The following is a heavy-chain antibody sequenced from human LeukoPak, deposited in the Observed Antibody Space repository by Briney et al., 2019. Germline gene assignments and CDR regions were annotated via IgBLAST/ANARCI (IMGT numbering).Heavy chain of an antibody. D-gene: IGHD6-13*01. V-gene: IGHV4-61*02. CDR1: GGSISSDDYY. CDR2: IYTSGST. J-gene: IGHJ3*02. Sequence: PSETLSLTCTVSGGSISSDDYYWSWIRQPAGKGLEWIGRIYTSGSTNYNPSLKSRVTMSVDTSKNQFSLKLSSVTAADTAVYYCARDIAAAGYAFDIWGQGTMVTVSS. CDR3: ARDIAAAGYAFDI.